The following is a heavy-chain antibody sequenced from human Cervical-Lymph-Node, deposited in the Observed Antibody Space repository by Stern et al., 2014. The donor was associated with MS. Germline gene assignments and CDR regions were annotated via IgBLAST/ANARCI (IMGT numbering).Heavy chain of an antibody. CDR1: GYTFTTYW. V-gene: IGHV5-51*01. CDR3: ARHDYGGYVSYYYGLDV. J-gene: IGHJ6*02. CDR2: IYPGDSDT. Sequence: VQLVQSEAEVEKPGESLKISCQGSGYTFTTYWIDWVRQMPGQGLEWMGSIYPGDSDTKSSPSFRGQVTISADKSTSTAFLQWSSLKASDTGMYYCARHDYGGYVSYYYGLDVWAQGTTVTVSS. D-gene: IGHD4-17*01.